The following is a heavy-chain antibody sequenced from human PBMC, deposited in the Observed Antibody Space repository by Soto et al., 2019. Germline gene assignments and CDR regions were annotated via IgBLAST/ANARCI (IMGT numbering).Heavy chain of an antibody. CDR1: GFIVSDTY. Sequence: EVQLVESGGGVVQPGGSLRLSCAASGFIVSDTYMNWVRQAPGKGLEWVSVIYRGGDTYYADSVKGRFTISRDNSTVYLQMNNLRAEDTAMYYCAKEGIGGIFGAGGFDPWGQGTLVTVSS. V-gene: IGHV3-53*01. D-gene: IGHD3-3*01. CDR3: AKEGIGGIFGAGGFDP. J-gene: IGHJ5*02. CDR2: IYRGGDT.